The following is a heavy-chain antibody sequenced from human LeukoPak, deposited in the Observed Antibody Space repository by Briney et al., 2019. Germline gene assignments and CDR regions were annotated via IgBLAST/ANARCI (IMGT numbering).Heavy chain of an antibody. CDR3: AREYDSSGLKAFDI. V-gene: IGHV1-2*02. Sequence: ASVKVSCKASGYTFTRYYMHWVRQAPGQGLEWMGWVNPNSGGTSYAQKFQGRVTMTRDTSISTAHVELSRLTSDDTAVYYCAREYDSSGLKAFDIWGQRTMVTVSS. D-gene: IGHD3-22*01. J-gene: IGHJ3*02. CDR1: GYTFTRYY. CDR2: VNPNSGGT.